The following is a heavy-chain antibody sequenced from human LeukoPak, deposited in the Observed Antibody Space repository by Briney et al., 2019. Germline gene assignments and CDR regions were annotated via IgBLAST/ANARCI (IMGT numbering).Heavy chain of an antibody. CDR3: ARARGSGNFAYYFDS. J-gene: IGHJ4*02. Sequence: SETLSLTCTVSGGSISSSSYYWGWIRQPPGKGLEWIGSIYYSGSTYYNPSLKSRVTISVDTSKNQFSLKLSSVTAADTAVYYCARARGSGNFAYYFDSWGLGTLVTVSS. CDR2: IYYSGST. V-gene: IGHV4-39*07. D-gene: IGHD3-10*01. CDR1: GGSISSSSYY.